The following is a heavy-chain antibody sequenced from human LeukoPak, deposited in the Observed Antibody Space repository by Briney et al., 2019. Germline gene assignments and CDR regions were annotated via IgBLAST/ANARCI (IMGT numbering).Heavy chain of an antibody. CDR1: GFTFSSYN. Sequence: SGGSLRLSCVASGFTFSSYNMNWVRQAPGKGLEWVSYISSSSSTIYYADSVKGRFTISRDNVKKSLYLQMNSLRAEDTAVYYCTRESFDYWGQGTLVTVSS. CDR3: TRESFDY. CDR2: ISSSSSTI. J-gene: IGHJ4*02. V-gene: IGHV3-48*01.